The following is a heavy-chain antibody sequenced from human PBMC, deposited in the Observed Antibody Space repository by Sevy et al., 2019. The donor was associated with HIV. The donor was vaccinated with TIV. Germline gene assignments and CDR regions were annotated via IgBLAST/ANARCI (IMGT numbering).Heavy chain of an antibody. D-gene: IGHD6-19*01. CDR3: ARHSSSGWDGSFDY. J-gene: IGHJ4*02. V-gene: IGHV4-39*02. Sequence: SETLSLTCTVSGGSISSDYYYWGWIRQPPGKGLEWIGSIYYSGSTYYNPSLKSPVIISVDTSKNHFSLKRSSVTAADTAVYYCARHSSSGWDGSFDYWGQGTLVTVSS. CDR2: IYYSGST. CDR1: GGSISSDYYY.